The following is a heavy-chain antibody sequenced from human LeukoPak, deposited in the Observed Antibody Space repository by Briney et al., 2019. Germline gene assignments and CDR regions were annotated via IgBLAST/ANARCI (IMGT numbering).Heavy chain of an antibody. J-gene: IGHJ4*02. CDR2: INAGNGNT. CDR3: ARVGGLIVATVFDY. D-gene: IGHD5-12*01. CDR1: GYTFTSYA. V-gene: IGHV1-3*01. Sequence: ASVKVSCKASGYTFTSYAMHWVRQAPGQRLEWMGWINAGNGNTKYSQKFQGRVTITRDTSASTAYMELSSLRSEDTAVYYCARVGGLIVATVFDYWGQGTLVTVSS.